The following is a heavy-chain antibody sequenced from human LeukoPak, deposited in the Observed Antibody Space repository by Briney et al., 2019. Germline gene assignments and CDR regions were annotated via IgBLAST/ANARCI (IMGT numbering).Heavy chain of an antibody. V-gene: IGHV4-59*01. D-gene: IGHD3-10*01. CDR2: IYHGGST. J-gene: IGHJ3*02. Sequence: PSETLSLTCTVSGDSISSYYWYWIRQSPGKGLEWIGYIYHGGSTKNNPSLKRRLTMSLDTSKNQFSLKLSSVTATDTAIYYCARELSPERFGEFPPAFDIWGQGTMVTVSS. CDR3: ARELSPERFGEFPPAFDI. CDR1: GDSISSYY.